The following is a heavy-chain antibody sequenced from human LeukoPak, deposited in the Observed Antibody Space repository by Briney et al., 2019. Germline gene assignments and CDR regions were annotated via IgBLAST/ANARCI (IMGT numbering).Heavy chain of an antibody. Sequence: GGSLRLSCAASGFTFSSYGMHWVRQAPGKGLEWVAVIWYDGSNKYYADSVKGRFTISRDNSKNTLYLQMNSLRAEDTAVYYCAKDLDGSGPPTHWGQGTLVTVSS. J-gene: IGHJ4*02. CDR3: AKDLDGSGPPTH. D-gene: IGHD6-19*01. CDR2: IWYDGSNK. V-gene: IGHV3-30*02. CDR1: GFTFSSYG.